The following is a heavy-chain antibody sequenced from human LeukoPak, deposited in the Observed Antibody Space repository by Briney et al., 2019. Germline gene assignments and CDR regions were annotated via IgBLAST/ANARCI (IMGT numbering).Heavy chain of an antibody. J-gene: IGHJ3*02. CDR1: GFTVSSNY. Sequence: GGSLRLSCAASGFTVSSNYMSWVRQAPGRGLEWVSVIYSGGSTYYADSVKGRFTISRDNSKNTLYLQMNSLRAEDTAVYYCAMHRKHIVVVTPGTHPDAFDIWGQGTMVTVSS. V-gene: IGHV3-66*01. CDR2: IYSGGST. CDR3: AMHRKHIVVVTPGTHPDAFDI. D-gene: IGHD2-21*02.